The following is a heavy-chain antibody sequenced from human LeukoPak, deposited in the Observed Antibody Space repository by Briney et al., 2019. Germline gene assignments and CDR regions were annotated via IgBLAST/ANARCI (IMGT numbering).Heavy chain of an antibody. CDR1: GYTFTNYG. J-gene: IGHJ4*02. CDR3: ARSYYDSGGKFDY. CDR2: INPNSGGT. Sequence: ASVKVSCKASGYTFTNYGISWVRQAPGQGLEWMGWINPNSGGTNYAQKFQGRVTMTRDTSISTAYMELSRLRSDDTAVYYCARSYYDSGGKFDYWGQGTLVTVSS. V-gene: IGHV1-2*02. D-gene: IGHD3-22*01.